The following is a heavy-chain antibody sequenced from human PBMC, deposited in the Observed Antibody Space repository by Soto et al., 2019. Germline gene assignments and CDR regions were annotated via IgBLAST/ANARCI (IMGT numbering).Heavy chain of an antibody. CDR1: GNSMFNYY. CDR3: AEGGFVDGDYMHHVMDV. Sequence: QVHLQESGPGLVKPSGTLSLICTVSGNSMFNYYWSWIRQPAGKGLEWIGRVYTDGTAIYNPSLKSRVTMSVDMSKNQFSLNVNSVTAADTAVYYCAEGGFVDGDYMHHVMDVWGQGATVIVS. D-gene: IGHD4-17*01. CDR2: VYTDGTA. V-gene: IGHV4-4*07. J-gene: IGHJ6*02.